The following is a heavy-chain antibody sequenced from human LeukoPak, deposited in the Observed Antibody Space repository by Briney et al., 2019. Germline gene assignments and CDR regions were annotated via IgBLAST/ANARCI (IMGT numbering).Heavy chain of an antibody. CDR3: AKDSYYDILTGYYFQENTNAFDI. Sequence: GGSLRLSCAASGFTFSSYEMNWVRQAPGKGLEWVSYISSSGSTIYYADSVKGRFTISRDNSKNTLYLQMNSLRAEDTAVYYCAKDSYYDILTGYYFQENTNAFDIWGQGTMVTVSS. J-gene: IGHJ3*02. CDR2: ISSSGSTI. D-gene: IGHD3-9*01. CDR1: GFTFSSYE. V-gene: IGHV3-48*03.